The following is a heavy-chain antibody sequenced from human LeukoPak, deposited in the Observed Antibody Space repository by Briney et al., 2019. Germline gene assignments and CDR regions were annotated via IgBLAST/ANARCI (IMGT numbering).Heavy chain of an antibody. V-gene: IGHV3-23*01. J-gene: IGHJ6*03. D-gene: IGHD5-18*01. CDR2: IRGDGVTT. CDR1: GFAFRSHG. Sequence: GGTLRLSCAASGFAFRSHGMNWVRQAPGKGLEWVSGIRGDGVTTYYADSVKGRFTISRGNSKNTLYLQMNSLRAEDTAVYYCAKEERGGYSYFYYYYYYMDVWGKGTTVTISS. CDR3: AKEERGGYSYFYYYYYYMDV.